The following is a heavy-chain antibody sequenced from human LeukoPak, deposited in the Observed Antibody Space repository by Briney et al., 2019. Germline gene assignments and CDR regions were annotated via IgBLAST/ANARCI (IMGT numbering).Heavy chain of an antibody. D-gene: IGHD3-10*01. Sequence: GGSLRLSCAASGFTFSSYSMNWVRQAPGKGLEWVSSISSSSSYIYYADSVKGRFTISRDNAKNSLYLQMNSLRAEDTAVYYCARASFRSGTYGYWGQGTLVTVSS. CDR2: ISSSSSYI. J-gene: IGHJ4*02. CDR1: GFTFSSYS. V-gene: IGHV3-21*01. CDR3: ARASFRSGTYGY.